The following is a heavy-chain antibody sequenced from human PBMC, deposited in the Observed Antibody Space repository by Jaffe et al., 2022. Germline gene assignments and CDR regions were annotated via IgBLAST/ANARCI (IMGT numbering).Heavy chain of an antibody. CDR2: IRSKTYGGTP. CDR1: GFTFGDYA. V-gene: IGHV3-49*04. Sequence: EVQLVESGGGLVQPGRSLRLSCTASGFTFGDYAMSWVRQAPGKGLEWVSFIRSKTYGGTPEYAASVKGRFTISRDDSKSIAYLQMNSLKTEDTAVYYCTRDPDGYYYASGPNEENWFDPWGQGTLVTVSS. D-gene: IGHD3-10*01. CDR3: TRDPDGYYYASGPNEENWFDP. J-gene: IGHJ5*02.